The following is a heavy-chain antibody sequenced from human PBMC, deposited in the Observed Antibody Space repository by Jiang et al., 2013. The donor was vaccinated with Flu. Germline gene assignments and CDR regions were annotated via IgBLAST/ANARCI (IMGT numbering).Heavy chain of an antibody. CDR1: GFSLSTSGMR. J-gene: IGHJ4*02. Sequence: KPTQTLTLTCALSGFSLSTSGMRVNWIRQPPGKALEWLARIDWDDDKFYNTSLKTRLTISKDTSKNQVVLRMTNMDPVDTATYYCARISVVAGTFFDYWGQGILVTVSS. CDR3: ARISVVAGTFFDY. D-gene: IGHD6-19*01. V-gene: IGHV2-70*04. CDR2: IDWDDDK.